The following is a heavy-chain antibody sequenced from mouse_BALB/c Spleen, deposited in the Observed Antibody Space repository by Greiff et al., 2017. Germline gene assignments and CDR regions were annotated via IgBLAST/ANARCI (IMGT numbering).Heavy chain of an antibody. CDR2: IWSGGST. D-gene: IGHD2-14*01. CDR1: GFSLTSYG. Sequence: VQLVESGPGLVQPSQSLSITCTVSGFSLTSYGVHWVRQSPGKGLEWLGVIWSGGSTDYNAAFISRLSISKDNSKSQVFFKMNSLQANDTAIYYCARTGYRYDGFAYWGQGTLVTVSA. V-gene: IGHV2-2*02. CDR3: ARTGYRYDGFAY. J-gene: IGHJ3*01.